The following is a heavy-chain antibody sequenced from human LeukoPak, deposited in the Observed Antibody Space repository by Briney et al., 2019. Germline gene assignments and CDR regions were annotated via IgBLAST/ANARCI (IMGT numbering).Heavy chain of an antibody. CDR3: ARSDYHNSGSHTVFDAFDI. D-gene: IGHD3-10*01. J-gene: IGHJ3*02. CDR2: IDDSGNT. Sequence: ETLSLTCTVSGGSISRYYWSWIRRPPGKGLEWIGYIDDSGNTNYNPSLKSQVTISVDKSKNQFSLKLSFVTAADTAMYYCARSDYHNSGSHTVFDAFDIWGQGTRVTVSS. V-gene: IGHV4-59*01. CDR1: GGSISRYY.